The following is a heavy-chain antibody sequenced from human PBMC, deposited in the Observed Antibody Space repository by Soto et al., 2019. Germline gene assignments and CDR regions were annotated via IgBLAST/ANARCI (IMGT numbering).Heavy chain of an antibody. CDR1: GYTFTGHY. Sequence: QVLLVQSGAEVKTPGASVKVSCKASGYTFTGHYTHWVRQAPGQGLEWMGWINPNSGGTNYAQKFQDRVTMTRDTSISTAYMELSRLTSDDTAVYYCARDASWSFTYSYHNDHWGQGTLVTVSS. CDR3: ARDASWSFTYSYHNDH. D-gene: IGHD5-18*01. V-gene: IGHV1-2*02. J-gene: IGHJ4*02. CDR2: INPNSGGT.